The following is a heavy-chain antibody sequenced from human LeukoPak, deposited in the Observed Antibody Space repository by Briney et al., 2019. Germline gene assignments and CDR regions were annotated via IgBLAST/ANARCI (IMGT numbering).Heavy chain of an antibody. V-gene: IGHV4-59*08. D-gene: IGHD3-10*01. CDR2: IYYSGST. CDR3: ASARRGSGLD. CDR1: GGSISSYY. J-gene: IGHJ4*02. Sequence: SETLSLTCTVSGGSISSYYWSWIRQPAGKGLEWIGYIYYSGSTNYNPSLKGRVTISVDTSKNQFSLKLSSVTAADPAVYYCASARRGSGLDWGQGTLVTVSS.